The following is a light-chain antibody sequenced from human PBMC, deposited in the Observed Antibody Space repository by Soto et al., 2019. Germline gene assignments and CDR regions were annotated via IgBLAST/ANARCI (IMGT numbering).Light chain of an antibody. CDR2: KIS. Sequence: VVMTQSPLSLPVTLGEPASVSCRSSQSLVDNDGYSYLSWFQQRPGQSPRRLIYKISNRDSGVPDRFSGSGSDTDSTLKISRVEPEDVAVYYCMQGTHWPYTFGQGTQLEIK. CDR1: QSLVDNDGYSY. V-gene: IGKV2-30*01. CDR3: MQGTHWPYT. J-gene: IGKJ2*01.